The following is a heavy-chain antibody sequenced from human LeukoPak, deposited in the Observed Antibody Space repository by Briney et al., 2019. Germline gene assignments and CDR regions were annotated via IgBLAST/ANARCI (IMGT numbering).Heavy chain of an antibody. J-gene: IGHJ4*02. CDR3: AKDREWEPPPLTGLVDY. CDR2: ISYDGSSK. V-gene: IGHV3-30*18. Sequence: QSGGSLRLSCAASGFTFSSCGMHWVRQAPGKGLEWVALISYDGSSKYYVDSVKGRFTISRDNSKSTLYLQMNSLRAEDTAVYYCAKDREWEPPPLTGLVDYWGQGTLVTVSS. D-gene: IGHD1-26*01. CDR1: GFTFSSCG.